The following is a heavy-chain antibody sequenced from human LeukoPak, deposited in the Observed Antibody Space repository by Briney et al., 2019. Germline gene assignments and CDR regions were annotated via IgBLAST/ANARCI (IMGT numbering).Heavy chain of an antibody. D-gene: IGHD3-22*01. V-gene: IGHV3-21*01. CDR3: ASGQDRSGFGAFDI. Sequence: GGSLRLSCAASGFTFSSYSMNWVRQAPGKGREWVSSISSSSSYIYYADSVKGRFTISRDNAKNSLYLQMNSLRAEDTAVYYCASGQDRSGFGAFDIWGQGTMVTVSS. CDR2: ISSSSSYI. J-gene: IGHJ3*02. CDR1: GFTFSSYS.